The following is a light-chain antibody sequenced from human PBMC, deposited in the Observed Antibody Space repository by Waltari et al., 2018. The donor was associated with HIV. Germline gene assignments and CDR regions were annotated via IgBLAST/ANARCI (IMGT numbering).Light chain of an antibody. J-gene: IGLJ3*02. CDR2: EVS. CDR3: SSYTTSSTLVV. Sequence: GTSSDVGVYDYVSWYQQHPGKAPKLMIFEVSYRPSGVSSRFSGSKSGNTASLTISGLRAEDEADYYCSSYTTSSTLVVFGGGTRLTVL. CDR1: SSDVGVYDY. V-gene: IGLV2-14*01.